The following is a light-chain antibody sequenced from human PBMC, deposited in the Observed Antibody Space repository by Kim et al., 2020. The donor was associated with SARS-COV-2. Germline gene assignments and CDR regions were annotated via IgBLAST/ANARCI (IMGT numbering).Light chain of an antibody. CDR3: AAWDDSLNGYV. CDR1: SSNIGSNA. Sequence: QSVLTQPPSASGTPGQRLTISCSGSSSNIGSNAVDWYQQLPGTAPKLLIYGKNQRPSGVPDRFSGSKSATSASLAISGLQSEDEADYYCAAWDDSLNGYVFGTGTKVTVL. V-gene: IGLV1-44*01. J-gene: IGLJ1*01. CDR2: GKN.